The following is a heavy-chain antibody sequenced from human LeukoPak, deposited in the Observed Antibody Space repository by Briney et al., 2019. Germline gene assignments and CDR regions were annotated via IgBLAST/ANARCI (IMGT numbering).Heavy chain of an antibody. J-gene: IGHJ3*02. Sequence: ASVKVSCKASGYTFTSHGISWVRQAPGQGLEWMGWISAYNGNTNYAQKLQGRVTMTTDTSTSTAYMELRSLRSDDTAVYYCARGGDDFWSGSLDAFDIWGQGTMVTVSS. D-gene: IGHD3-3*01. CDR2: ISAYNGNT. CDR3: ARGGDDFWSGSLDAFDI. V-gene: IGHV1-18*01. CDR1: GYTFTSHG.